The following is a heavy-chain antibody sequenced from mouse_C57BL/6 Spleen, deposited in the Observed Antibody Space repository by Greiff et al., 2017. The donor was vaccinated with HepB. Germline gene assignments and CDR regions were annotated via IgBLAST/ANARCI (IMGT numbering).Heavy chain of an antibody. CDR2: IYPGSGST. CDR1: GYTFTSYW. V-gene: IGHV1-55*01. CDR3: ARGGGYDDDWFAY. Sequence: VQLQQPGAELVKPGASVKMSCKASGYTFTSYWITWVKQRPGQGLEWIGDIYPGSGSTNYNEKFKSKATLTVDTSSSTAYMQLSSLTSEDSAVYYCARGGGYDDDWFAYWGQGTLVTVSA. J-gene: IGHJ3*01. D-gene: IGHD2-4*01.